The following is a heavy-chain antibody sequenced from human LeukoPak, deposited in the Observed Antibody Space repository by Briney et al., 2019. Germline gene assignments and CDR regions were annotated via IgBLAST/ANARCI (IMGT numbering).Heavy chain of an antibody. CDR2: ISSDGSVI. CDR3: AIDRHYTMNI. CDR1: AVPFTASW. D-gene: IGHD4-11*01. Sequence: PGGSLRLSCAASAVPFTASWMHWVRQAPGKGLAWVSHISSDGSVIVYADSVKGRFTISRDNAKNMLYLQMNSLRVDDTAVYYCAIDRHYTMNIWGQGTTVTVSS. V-gene: IGHV3-74*01. J-gene: IGHJ6*02.